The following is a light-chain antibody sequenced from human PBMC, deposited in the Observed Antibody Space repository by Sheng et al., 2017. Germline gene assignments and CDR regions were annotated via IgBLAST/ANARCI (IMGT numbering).Light chain of an antibody. J-gene: IGKJ3*01. CDR2: WAS. CDR1: QSVLFSSNNKNY. V-gene: IGKV4-1*01. CDR3: QQYHTTPFT. Sequence: DIVMTQSPDSLAVSLGERATINCKSSQSVLFSSNNKNYLAWYRQKPGQAPQLLLYWASTRESGVPDRFRGSGSGTDFTLTISSLQAEDVAVYYCQQYHTTPFTFGPGTKVEI.